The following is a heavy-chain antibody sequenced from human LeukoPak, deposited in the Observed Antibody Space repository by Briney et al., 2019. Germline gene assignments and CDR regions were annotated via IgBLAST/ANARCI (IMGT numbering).Heavy chain of an antibody. D-gene: IGHD6-19*01. CDR1: GGSISSYY. CDR2: IYTSGST. Sequence: PSETLSLTCTVSGGSISSYYWSWIRQPAGKGLEWIGRIYTSGSTNYNPSLKSRVTMSVDTSKNQFSLELSSVTAADTAVYYCARDVNIAVAGTGFDYWGQGTLVTVSS. J-gene: IGHJ4*02. V-gene: IGHV4-4*07. CDR3: ARDVNIAVAGTGFDY.